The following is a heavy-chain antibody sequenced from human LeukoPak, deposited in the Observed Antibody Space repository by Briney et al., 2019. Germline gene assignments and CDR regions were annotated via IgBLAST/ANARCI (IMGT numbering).Heavy chain of an antibody. D-gene: IGHD5-18*01. CDR3: ATGPVDDTVYDYGMDV. CDR1: AFTVSGSY. J-gene: IGHJ6*02. Sequence: GGSLRLSCAASAFTVSGSYMSWVRQAPGKGLEWVSIIYSDGSTYYADSVKGRFTISRDISKNTLYLQVNSLRAEDTAVYYCATGPVDDTVYDYGMDVWGQGTTVTVSS. V-gene: IGHV3-66*01. CDR2: IYSDGST.